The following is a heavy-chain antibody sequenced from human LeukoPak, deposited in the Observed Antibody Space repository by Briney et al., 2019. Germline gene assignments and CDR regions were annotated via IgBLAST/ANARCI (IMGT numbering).Heavy chain of an antibody. CDR2: IIPIFGTA. J-gene: IGHJ4*02. CDR1: GGTFCSYA. CDR3: ARTILTGYYPDYFDY. D-gene: IGHD3-9*01. V-gene: IGHV1-69*05. Sequence: ASVKVSCKASGGTFCSYAISWVRQAPGQGLEWMGGIIPIFGTANYAQKFQGRVTITTDESTSTAYMELSSLRSEDTAVYYCARTILTGYYPDYFDYWGQGTLVTVSS.